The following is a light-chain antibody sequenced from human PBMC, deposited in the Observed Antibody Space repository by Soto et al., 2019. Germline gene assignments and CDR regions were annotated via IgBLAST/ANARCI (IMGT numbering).Light chain of an antibody. CDR1: QSVTSSY. V-gene: IGKV3-20*01. Sequence: EIVLTQSPGILSLSPGERATLSCRASQSVTSSYLAWYQQKPGQAPRLLIYGASSRATGIPERFSGSGSGTEFILTISRLEPEDFAVYYCQQYGSSPFGGGTKVEIK. CDR3: QQYGSSP. CDR2: GAS. J-gene: IGKJ4*01.